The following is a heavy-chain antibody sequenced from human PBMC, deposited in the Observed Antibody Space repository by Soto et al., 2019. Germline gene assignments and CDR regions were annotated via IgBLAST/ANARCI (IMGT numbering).Heavy chain of an antibody. D-gene: IGHD3-3*01. Sequence: ASVKASCKASGYTFTSYDINWVRQATGQGLEWMGWMNPNSGNTGYAQKFQGRVTMTRNTSISTAYMELSSLRSEDTAVYYCARRYDFWSGYFEYYFDYWGQGTLVTVSS. CDR2: MNPNSGNT. CDR1: GYTFTSYD. V-gene: IGHV1-8*01. CDR3: ARRYDFWSGYFEYYFDY. J-gene: IGHJ4*02.